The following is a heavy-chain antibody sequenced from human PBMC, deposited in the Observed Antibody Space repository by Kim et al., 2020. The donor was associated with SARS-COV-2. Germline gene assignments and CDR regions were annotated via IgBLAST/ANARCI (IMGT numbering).Heavy chain of an antibody. Sequence: GGSLRLSCAASGFTFSSYAMVWVRQAPGRGLEWVSAITATGATTYYADSVKGRFTISRDNSKNTLYLQMNSLRAEDSAVYYCAKGPAAGTPYYFDSWGQGTLVTVSS. CDR1: GFTFSSYA. D-gene: IGHD6-13*01. CDR3: AKGPAAGTPYYFDS. CDR2: ITATGATT. J-gene: IGHJ4*02. V-gene: IGHV3-23*01.